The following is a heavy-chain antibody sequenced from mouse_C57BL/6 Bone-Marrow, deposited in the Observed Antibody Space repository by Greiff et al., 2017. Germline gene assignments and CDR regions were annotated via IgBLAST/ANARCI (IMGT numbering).Heavy chain of an antibody. D-gene: IGHD1-1*01. CDR3: TRSLIYYGTNY. Sequence: EVKLMESGAELVKPGASVKLSCTASGFNIKDYYIHWVTQRTEQGLEWIGRIDPEDGETKYAPKFQDKATITADTSSNTAYLQLSSLTSEDTAVYYCTRSLIYYGTNYWGQGTTLTVSS. CDR2: IDPEDGET. J-gene: IGHJ2*01. V-gene: IGHV14-2*01. CDR1: GFNIKDYY.